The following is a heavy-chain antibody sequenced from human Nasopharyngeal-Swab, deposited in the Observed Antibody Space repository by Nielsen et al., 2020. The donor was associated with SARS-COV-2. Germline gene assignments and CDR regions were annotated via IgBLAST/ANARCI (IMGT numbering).Heavy chain of an antibody. V-gene: IGHV6-1*01. D-gene: IGHD5-18*01. J-gene: IGHJ4*02. Sequence: SETLSLTFAISGDSVSSNTAAWSSIRQSPSRGLEWLGRTWYRSKWHYDYAESVKSRITINPDTTKNQFYLQLNSVTPEDTAVYYCSTTLRGNSDGRYWGQGTLVTVSS. CDR1: GDSVSSNTAA. CDR3: STTLRGNSDGRY. CDR2: TWYRSKWHY.